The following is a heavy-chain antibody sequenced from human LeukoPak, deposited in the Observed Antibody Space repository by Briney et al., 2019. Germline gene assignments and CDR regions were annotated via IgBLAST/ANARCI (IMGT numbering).Heavy chain of an antibody. CDR1: GYTFTSYY. V-gene: IGHV1-46*01. D-gene: IGHD3-22*01. Sequence: ASVKVSCKASGYTFTSYYMHWVRQAPGQGLEWMGIINPSGGSTSYAQKFQGRVTMTRDTSTSTVYMELSSLRSEDTAVYYCARGDYYGSSGYLSLDYWGQGTLVTVSS. CDR2: INPSGGST. J-gene: IGHJ4*02. CDR3: ARGDYYGSSGYLSLDY.